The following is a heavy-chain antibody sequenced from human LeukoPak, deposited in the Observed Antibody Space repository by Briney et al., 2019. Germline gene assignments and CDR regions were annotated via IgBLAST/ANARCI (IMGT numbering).Heavy chain of an antibody. V-gene: IGHV3-21*01. Sequence: GGSLRLSCAASGFTFSSYSMSWVRQAPGKGLEWVSSISSSSSYIYYADSVKGRFTISRDNAKNSLYLQMNSLRAEDTAVYYCARGTGQLLSWFDPWGQGTLVTVSS. J-gene: IGHJ5*02. CDR3: ARGTGQLLSWFDP. CDR1: GFTFSSYS. CDR2: ISSSSSYI. D-gene: IGHD2-2*01.